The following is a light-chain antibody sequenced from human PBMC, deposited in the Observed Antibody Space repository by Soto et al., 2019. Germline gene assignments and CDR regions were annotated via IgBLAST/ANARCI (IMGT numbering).Light chain of an antibody. CDR2: AAS. V-gene: IGKV1-6*01. J-gene: IGKJ4*01. CDR1: QGIRNA. Sequence: AIPMTQSPSSLSASVGDRVTITCRASQGIRNALGWYQQKPGKAPNLLICAASLLQSGVPSRFSGSGSGTDFTLTISSLQPEDFATYYCLQDYNYPLTFGGGTKVEI. CDR3: LQDYNYPLT.